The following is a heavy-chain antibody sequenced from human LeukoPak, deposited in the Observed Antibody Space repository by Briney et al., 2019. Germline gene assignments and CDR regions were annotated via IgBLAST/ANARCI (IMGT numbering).Heavy chain of an antibody. Sequence: PSEALSLTCTVSGGSISSSSYCWGWIRQPPGKGLEWIGSIFYSGSTYYNPSLESRVTISVDTSKNQFSLKLTSVTAADTAVYYCARLVLDVWGSYRFDPWGQGTLVTVSS. J-gene: IGHJ5*02. CDR2: IFYSGST. CDR3: ARLVLDVWGSYRFDP. V-gene: IGHV4-39*01. D-gene: IGHD3-16*02. CDR1: GGSISSSSYC.